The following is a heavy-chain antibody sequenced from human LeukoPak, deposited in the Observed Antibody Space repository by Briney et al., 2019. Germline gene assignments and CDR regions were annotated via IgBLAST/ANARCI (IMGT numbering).Heavy chain of an antibody. D-gene: IGHD3-10*01. CDR1: GFTFSSYA. Sequence: GASLRLSCAASGFTFSSYAMSWVRQAPGKGLEWVSAISGSGGSTYYADSVKGRFTISRDNSKDTLYLQMNSLRAEDTAVYYCAKGAVYYYGSGGYYYYYGMDVWGQGTTVTVSS. J-gene: IGHJ6*02. V-gene: IGHV3-23*01. CDR2: ISGSGGST. CDR3: AKGAVYYYGSGGYYYYYGMDV.